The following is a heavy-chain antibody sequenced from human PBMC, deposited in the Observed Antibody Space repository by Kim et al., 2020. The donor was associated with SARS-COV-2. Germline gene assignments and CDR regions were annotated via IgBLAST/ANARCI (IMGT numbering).Heavy chain of an antibody. CDR2: ITRRQRDT. CDR3: ARVKRGGPPGDSRAYSSGLDL. Sequence: GGSLRLSCAASGFTSGGHAMHWVRQAPGKGLEWVAGITRRQRDTFYADSVKGRFTVFGETAKNTIYLQMNNLRLDDTALYYCARVKRGGPPGDSRAYSSGLDLWGQGTAVTVAS. CDR1: GFTSGGHA. D-gene: IGHD3-10*01. J-gene: IGHJ6*02. V-gene: IGHV3-23*01.